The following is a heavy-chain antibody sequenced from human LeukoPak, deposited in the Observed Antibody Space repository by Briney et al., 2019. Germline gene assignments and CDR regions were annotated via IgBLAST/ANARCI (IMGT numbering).Heavy chain of an antibody. CDR1: GGSISSGSYY. Sequence: SQTLSLTCTVSGGSISSGSYYWSWIRQPAGKGLEWIGRIYTSGSTNYNPSLKSRVTISVDTSKNQFSLKLSSVTAADTAVYYCARAGTAMSGGGAFDIWGQGTMVTVSS. D-gene: IGHD2-15*01. V-gene: IGHV4-61*02. CDR2: IYTSGST. CDR3: ARAGTAMSGGGAFDI. J-gene: IGHJ3*02.